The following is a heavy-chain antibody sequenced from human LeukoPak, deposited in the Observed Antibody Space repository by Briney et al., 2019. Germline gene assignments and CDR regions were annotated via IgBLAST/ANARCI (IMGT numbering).Heavy chain of an antibody. J-gene: IGHJ5*02. CDR3: ARGPITMVRGVIMS. CDR1: GGSISSSNW. D-gene: IGHD3-10*01. Sequence: SGTLSLTCAVSGGSISSSNWWSWVRQPPGKGLEWIGEIYHSGSTNYNPSLKSRVTISVGKSKNQFSLKLSPVTAADTAVYYCARGPITMVRGVIMSWGQGTLVTVSS. V-gene: IGHV4-4*02. CDR2: IYHSGST.